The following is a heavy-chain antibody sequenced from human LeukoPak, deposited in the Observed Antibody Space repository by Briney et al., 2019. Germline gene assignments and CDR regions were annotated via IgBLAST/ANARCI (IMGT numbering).Heavy chain of an antibody. J-gene: IGHJ6*03. V-gene: IGHV3-30*18. CDR2: LSYDGNIK. Sequence: PGGPLTLPCAASGFPFSNYGMHWVRQAPGGGLECVGFLSYDGNIKYYADSVKGRFTISRDNSKNTLYLQMNSLRAEDTAVYYCAKVGLLAPPPFYYYYMDVWGKGTTVTVSS. CDR3: AKVGLLAPPPFYYYYMDV. CDR1: GFPFSNYG.